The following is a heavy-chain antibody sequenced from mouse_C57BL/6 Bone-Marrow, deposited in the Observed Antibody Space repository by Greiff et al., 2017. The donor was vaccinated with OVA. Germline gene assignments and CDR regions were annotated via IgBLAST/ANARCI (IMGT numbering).Heavy chain of an antibody. V-gene: IGHV1-61*01. Sequence: QVQLQQPGAELVRPGSSVKLSCKASGYTFTSYWMDWVKQRPGQGLEWIGNIYPSDSETHYNQKFKDKATLTVDKSSSTAYMQLSSLTSEDSAVYYCARINYYGSSRAYWGQWTLVTVSA. CDR1: GYTFTSYW. CDR3: ARINYYGSSRAY. D-gene: IGHD1-1*01. CDR2: IYPSDSET. J-gene: IGHJ3*01.